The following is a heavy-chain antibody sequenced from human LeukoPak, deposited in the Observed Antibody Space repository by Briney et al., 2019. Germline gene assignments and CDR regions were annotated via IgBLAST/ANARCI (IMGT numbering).Heavy chain of an antibody. CDR1: GFSFSSYA. Sequence: GGSLRLSCAASGFSFSSYAMSWVRQAPGKGLEWVSTISGGGTSTYYADSVKGRFTISRDNSKNTLYLQMNSLRAEDAAIYYCAKGYGCSSTSCLNVAIDYWGQGSLVTVSS. D-gene: IGHD2-2*01. CDR2: ISGGGTST. V-gene: IGHV3-23*01. J-gene: IGHJ4*02. CDR3: AKGYGCSSTSCLNVAIDY.